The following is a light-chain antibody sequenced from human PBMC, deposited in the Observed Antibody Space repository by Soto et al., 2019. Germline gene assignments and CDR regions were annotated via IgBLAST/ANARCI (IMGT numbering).Light chain of an antibody. CDR3: AAWDDSLKGGV. CDR2: ANN. Sequence: QSVLTQPPSASGTPGQRVTISCSGSSSNIGSETVNWYQQVPGTAPKLLIYANNQRPSGVPDRFSVSKSGTSASLAIGGLQSEDEDDYYCAAWDDSLKGGVFGGGTKLTVL. V-gene: IGLV1-44*01. J-gene: IGLJ3*02. CDR1: SSNIGSET.